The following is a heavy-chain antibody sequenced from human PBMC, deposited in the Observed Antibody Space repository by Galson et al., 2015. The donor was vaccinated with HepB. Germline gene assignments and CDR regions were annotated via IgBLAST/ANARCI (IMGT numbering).Heavy chain of an antibody. CDR2: ITDRGGST. CDR3: AKDLWSDTGSTFDS. CDR1: GFTFSTYA. J-gene: IGHJ4*02. Sequence: SLRLSCAASGFTFSTYAMSWVRQAPGKGLEWVSAITDRGGSTYYPDSVKGRFTISRDNSKNALYLQMNSLRAADTAIYYCAKDLWSDTGSTFDSWGQGTLVTVSS. D-gene: IGHD3-10*01. V-gene: IGHV3-23*01.